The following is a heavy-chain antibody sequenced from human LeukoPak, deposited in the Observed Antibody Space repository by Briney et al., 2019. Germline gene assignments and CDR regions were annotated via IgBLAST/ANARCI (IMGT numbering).Heavy chain of an antibody. CDR2: IYPYDSDT. J-gene: IGHJ4*02. CDR1: GYSFTSYW. V-gene: IGHV5-51*01. D-gene: IGHD5-12*01. Sequence: GESLKISCKASGYSFTSYWIGWVRQMPGKGLEWIGIIYPYDSDTRYSPSFQGQVTISADKSISTAYLQWSNLKASDTAMYYCARHIGYSAWNPDYWGQGTLVTVSS. CDR3: ARHIGYSAWNPDY.